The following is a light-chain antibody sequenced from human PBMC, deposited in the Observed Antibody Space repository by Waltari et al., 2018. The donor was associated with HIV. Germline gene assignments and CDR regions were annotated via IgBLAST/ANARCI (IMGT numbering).Light chain of an antibody. V-gene: IGKV1-39*01. CDR3: QQSHLTPTA. CDR1: QSIGNY. J-gene: IGKJ2*01. Sequence: DIQMTQFPPHWSASVGDRVTILCRSSQSIGNYLNWYVHKPGTAPKLLIYGASSLQSGVPSRSSGSGSGTDFALTISSLQPEDFATYYCQQSHLTPTAFGQGTKLEI. CDR2: GAS.